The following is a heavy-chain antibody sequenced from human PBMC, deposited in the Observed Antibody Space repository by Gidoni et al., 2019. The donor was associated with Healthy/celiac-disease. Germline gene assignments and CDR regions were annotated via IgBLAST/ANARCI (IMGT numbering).Heavy chain of an antibody. CDR1: GGSLSSSNW. D-gene: IGHD2-2*01. J-gene: IGHJ4*02. V-gene: IGHV4-4*02. CDR3: ASLYCSSTSCPDY. CDR2: IYHSGST. Sequence: QVQLQESGPGRVKPSRTLSLPCAVSGGSLSSSNWWSWVRHPPAKGLEWIGEIYHSGSTNYNTSRKSRVTISVDKSKNQFSLKLSSVTAADTAVYYCASLYCSSTSCPDYWGQGTLVTVSS.